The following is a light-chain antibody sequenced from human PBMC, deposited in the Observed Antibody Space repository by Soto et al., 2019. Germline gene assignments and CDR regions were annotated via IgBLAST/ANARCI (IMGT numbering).Light chain of an antibody. V-gene: IGKV4-1*01. Sequence: DIVMTQSPDSLAASLGERATINCKSSLSLLYSSNNKNYLAWYQQKPGQPPKLLIYWASTRESGVPDRFSGSGSGTDFTLTISSLQAEDVAVYYCQQYYSTPVTFGQGTRLEIK. CDR1: LSLLYSSNNKNY. CDR3: QQYYSTPVT. CDR2: WAS. J-gene: IGKJ5*01.